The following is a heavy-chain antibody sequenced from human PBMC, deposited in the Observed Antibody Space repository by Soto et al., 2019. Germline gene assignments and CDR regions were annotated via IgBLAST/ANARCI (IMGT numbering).Heavy chain of an antibody. CDR2: ISGSGDST. J-gene: IGHJ5*02. CDR3: AKAYHFGSGKSWFDP. D-gene: IGHD3-10*01. V-gene: IGHV3-23*01. CDR1: GFTFSTYA. Sequence: GSMRLSCAASGFTFSTYAMSWVRQAPGKGLEWVSTISGSGDSTYYADSVKGRFTISRDNSKNTLYLQMDSLRAEDTAVYYCAKAYHFGSGKSWFDPWGQGTLVTVSS.